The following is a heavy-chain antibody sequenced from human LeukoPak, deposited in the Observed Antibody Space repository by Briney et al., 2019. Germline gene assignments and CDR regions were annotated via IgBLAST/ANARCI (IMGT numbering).Heavy chain of an antibody. D-gene: IGHD3-22*01. J-gene: IGHJ4*02. CDR3: ARAAPYYYDSSGYLYYFDY. V-gene: IGHV4-38-2*02. CDR2: IYHSGST. Sequence: PSETLSLTCTVSGYSISSGYYWGWIRQPPGKGLEWIGSIYHSGSTYYNPSLKSRVTISVDTSKNQFSLKLSSVTAADTAVYYCARAAPYYYDSSGYLYYFDYWGQGTLVTVSS. CDR1: GYSISSGYY.